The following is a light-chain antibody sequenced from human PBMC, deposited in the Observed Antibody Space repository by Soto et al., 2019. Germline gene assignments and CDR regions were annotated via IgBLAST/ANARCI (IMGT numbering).Light chain of an antibody. CDR2: AAS. CDR3: QQSYSTTLT. Sequence: DIQMTQSPSTLSGSVGDRVTITCRASQTISSWLAWYQQKQGKAPKXXXYAASSLQSGVPSRFSGSGSGTDGTLTISSLKKEDGSTYYCQQSYSTTLTFGGGTRLEIK. V-gene: IGKV1-39*01. CDR1: QTISSW. J-gene: IGKJ5*01.